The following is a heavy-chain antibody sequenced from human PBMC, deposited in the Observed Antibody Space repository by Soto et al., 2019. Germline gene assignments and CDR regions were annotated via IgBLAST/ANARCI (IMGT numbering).Heavy chain of an antibody. CDR2: ISYDGSNK. V-gene: IGHV3-30*18. CDR1: GFTFCSYG. J-gene: IGHJ4*02. CDR3: AKDRDSCFDY. D-gene: IGHD3-10*01. Sequence: AGSLRLSCSASGFTFCSYGMHWVRQAPGKGLEWVAVISYDGSNKYYADSVKGRFTISRDNSKNTLYLQMNSLRAEDTAVYYCAKDRDSCFDYWGQGTLVTFSS.